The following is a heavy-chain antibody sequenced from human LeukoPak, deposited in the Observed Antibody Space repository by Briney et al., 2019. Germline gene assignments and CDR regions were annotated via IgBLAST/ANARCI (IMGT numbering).Heavy chain of an antibody. D-gene: IGHD4-23*01. J-gene: IGHJ3*02. Sequence: GESLKISCKGSGYSFNTYWIGWVRQMPGKGLEWMGIIYPADSDTRYSPSFQGQVTISADKSIITAYLQWGSLRASDTAMYYCARRERGNADAFDIWGQGAMVTVSS. V-gene: IGHV5-51*01. CDR1: GYSFNTYW. CDR2: IYPADSDT. CDR3: ARRERGNADAFDI.